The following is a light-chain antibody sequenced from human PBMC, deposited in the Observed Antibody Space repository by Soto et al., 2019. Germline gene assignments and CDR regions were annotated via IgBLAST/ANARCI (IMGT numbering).Light chain of an antibody. CDR1: SSNIGSEY. CDR2: GNS. J-gene: IGLJ3*02. CDR3: QSYDSSLSGSV. V-gene: IGLV1-40*01. Sequence: QSVLTQAPSASGTPGQRVTISCSGSSSNIGSEYVYWYQQFPGTAPKLLIYGNSNRPSGVPDRFSGSKSGTSASLAITGLQAEDEADYYCQSYDSSLSGSVFGGGTKLTVL.